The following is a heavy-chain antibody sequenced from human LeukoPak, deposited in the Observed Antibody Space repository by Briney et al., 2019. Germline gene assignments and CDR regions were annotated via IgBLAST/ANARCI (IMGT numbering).Heavy chain of an antibody. D-gene: IGHD4-17*01. CDR3: ATYFYGEYGSYYFDY. CDR1: GFTFSSYAM. V-gene: IGHV4-4*02. Sequence: SGSLRLSCAASGFTFSSYAMSWVRQPPGKGLEWIGEIYHSGTTNYNPSLQSRVTMSVDKSKNQFSLKLSSVTAADTAVYYCATYFYGEYGSYYFDYWGQGTLVTVSS. J-gene: IGHJ4*02. CDR2: IYHSGTT.